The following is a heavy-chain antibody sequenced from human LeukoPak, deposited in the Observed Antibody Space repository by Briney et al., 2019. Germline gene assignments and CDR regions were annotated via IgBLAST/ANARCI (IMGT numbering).Heavy chain of an antibody. D-gene: IGHD6-25*01. CDR3: ATARVSGDYMDV. V-gene: IGHV4-4*07. J-gene: IGHJ6*03. Sequence: SETLSLTRTVSGGSISSYYWSWIRQPAGKGLEWIGRIYTSGSTNYNPSLKSRVTMSVDTSKNQFSLKLSSVTAADTAVYYCATARVSGDYMDVWGKGTTVTVSS. CDR2: IYTSGST. CDR1: GGSISSYY.